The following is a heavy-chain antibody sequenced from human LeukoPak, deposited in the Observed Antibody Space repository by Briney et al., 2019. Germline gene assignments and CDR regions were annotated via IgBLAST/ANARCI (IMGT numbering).Heavy chain of an antibody. CDR2: ISRSTTTYI. Sequence: GGSLRLSCAVSGFTVSSNYMSWVRQAPGKGLEWVSSISRSTTTYIFYADSVKGRFTISRDNAKNSLYLQMDSLRVEDTAVYYCAKTRLGQQLAGYGMDVWGQGTTVTVSS. J-gene: IGHJ6*02. D-gene: IGHD6-13*01. CDR3: AKTRLGQQLAGYGMDV. CDR1: GFTVSSNY. V-gene: IGHV3-21*01.